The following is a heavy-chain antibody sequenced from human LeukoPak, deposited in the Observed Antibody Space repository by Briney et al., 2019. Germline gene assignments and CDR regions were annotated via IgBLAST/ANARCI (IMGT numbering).Heavy chain of an antibody. CDR3: ARGGSVGYSNPFDP. V-gene: IGHV4-59*01. CDR1: GGSISSFY. J-gene: IGHJ5*02. CDR2: MYYSGST. D-gene: IGHD2-15*01. Sequence: PSETLSLTCTVSGGSISSFYWSWIRQPPGKGLEWIAYMYYSGSTNYNPSLKSRVTISVDTSKNQFSLKLSSVTAADTAVYYCARGGSVGYSNPFDPWGQGTLVTVSS.